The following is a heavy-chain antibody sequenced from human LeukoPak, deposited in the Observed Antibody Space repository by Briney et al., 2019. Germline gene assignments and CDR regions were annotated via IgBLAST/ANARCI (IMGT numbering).Heavy chain of an antibody. CDR3: ARLYYYDSSGYPGY. V-gene: IGHV1-2*02. J-gene: IGHJ4*02. CDR1: GYTFTGYY. CDR2: INPNSGGT. D-gene: IGHD3-22*01. Sequence: ASVKVSCKASGYTFTGYYMHWVRQAPGQGLEWMGWINPNSGGTNYAQKFQGRVTMTRDTSISTAYMELSRLRSDDTAVYYCARLYYYDSSGYPGYWGQGTLVTVSS.